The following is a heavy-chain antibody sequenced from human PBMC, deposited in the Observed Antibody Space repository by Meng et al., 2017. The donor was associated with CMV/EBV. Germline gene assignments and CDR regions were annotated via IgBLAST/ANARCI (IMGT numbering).Heavy chain of an antibody. Sequence: GESLKISCAASGFTFSSYGMHWVRQAPGKGLEWVAFIRYDGSNKYYADSVKGRFTISRDNSKNTLYLQMNSLRSEDTAVYYCARRRDYSIWFDPWGQGTLVTVSS. CDR2: IRYDGSNK. CDR1: GFTFSSYG. J-gene: IGHJ5*02. V-gene: IGHV3-30*02. D-gene: IGHD4-11*01. CDR3: ARRRDYSIWFDP.